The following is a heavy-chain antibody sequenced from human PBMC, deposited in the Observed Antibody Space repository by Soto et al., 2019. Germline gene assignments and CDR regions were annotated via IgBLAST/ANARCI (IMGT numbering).Heavy chain of an antibody. Sequence: SVKVSCKASGGTFSSYAISWLLQAPGQGLEWMGGVIPIFGTANYAQKFQGRVTITADESTSTAYMELSSLRSEDTAVYYCARHDCISTSCYYYYYYGMDVWG. V-gene: IGHV1-69*13. CDR2: VIPIFGTA. CDR3: ARHDCISTSCYYYYYYGMDV. D-gene: IGHD2-2*01. J-gene: IGHJ6*02. CDR1: GGTFSSYA.